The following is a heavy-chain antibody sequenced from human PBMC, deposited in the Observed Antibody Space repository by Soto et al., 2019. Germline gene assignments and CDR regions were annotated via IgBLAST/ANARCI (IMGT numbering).Heavy chain of an antibody. V-gene: IGHV1-2*04. J-gene: IGHJ6*02. D-gene: IGHD2-8*01. Sequence: ASVKVSCKASGYTFTGYYMHWVRQAPGQGLEWMGWINPNSGGTNYAQKFQGWVTMTRDTSISTAYMELSSLRSEDTAVYYCAGGGGCTNGVCYSDYYYGMDVWGQGTTVTVSS. CDR3: AGGGGCTNGVCYSDYYYGMDV. CDR2: INPNSGGT. CDR1: GYTFTGYY.